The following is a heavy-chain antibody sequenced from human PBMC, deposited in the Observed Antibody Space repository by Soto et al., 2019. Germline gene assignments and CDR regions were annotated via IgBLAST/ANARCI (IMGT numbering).Heavy chain of an antibody. D-gene: IGHD3-16*01. J-gene: IGHJ4*02. Sequence: QITLKESGPTLVKPTQTLTLTCNFSGFSLTTDGVGVGWVRQPPGGALEWLSLIYWDDDERYSPSLKTRLTITRDPSKNQVNLIMTNMNPVDTATYYCAHSRNLTKEDAQVGDFDYWGQGILVTVSS. CDR1: GFSLTTDGVG. V-gene: IGHV2-5*02. CDR3: AHSRNLTKEDAQVGDFDY. CDR2: IYWDDDE.